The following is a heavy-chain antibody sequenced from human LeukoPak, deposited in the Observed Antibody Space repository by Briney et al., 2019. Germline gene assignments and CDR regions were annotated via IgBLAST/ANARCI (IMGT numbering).Heavy chain of an antibody. J-gene: IGHJ2*01. CDR3: ARGRGYSGYETNWYFDL. D-gene: IGHD5-12*01. V-gene: IGHV1-18*01. CDR2: VSAYNGNT. CDR1: GYTFTTYG. Sequence: ASVKVSCKASGYTFTTYGISWVRQAPGQGLEWMGWVSAYNGNTNYAQKLQGRVTMTTDTSANTAYMELGSLRSDDTAVYYCARGRGYSGYETNWYFDLWGRGTLVTVSS.